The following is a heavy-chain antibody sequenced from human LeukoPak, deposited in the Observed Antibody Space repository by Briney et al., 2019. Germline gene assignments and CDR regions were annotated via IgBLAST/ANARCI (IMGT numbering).Heavy chain of an antibody. CDR3: ARDLSGSYAVVWFDP. V-gene: IGHV1-2*02. Sequence: ASVKVSCKASGYTFTGYYMHWVRQAPGQGLEWMGWINPNSGGTNYAQKFQGRVTMTRDTSISTAYMELSRLRSDDTAVYYCARDLSGSYAVVWFDPWGQGTLVTVSS. D-gene: IGHD1-26*01. CDR2: INPNSGGT. J-gene: IGHJ5*02. CDR1: GYTFTGYY.